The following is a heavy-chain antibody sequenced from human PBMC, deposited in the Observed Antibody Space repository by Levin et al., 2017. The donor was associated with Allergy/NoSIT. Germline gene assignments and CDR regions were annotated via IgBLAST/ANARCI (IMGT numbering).Heavy chain of an antibody. J-gene: IGHJ3*02. Sequence: GESLKISCKASGYTFTSYGISWVRQAPGQGLERMGWISAYNGNTNYAQKLQGRVTMTTDTSTSTAYMELRSLRSDDTAVYYCARDGRDDYGDADAFDIWGQGTMVTVSS. D-gene: IGHD4-17*01. CDR3: ARDGRDDYGDADAFDI. CDR2: ISAYNGNT. CDR1: GYTFTSYG. V-gene: IGHV1-18*01.